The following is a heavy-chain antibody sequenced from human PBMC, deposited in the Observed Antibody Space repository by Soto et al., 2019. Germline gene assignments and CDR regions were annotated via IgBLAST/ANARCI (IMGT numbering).Heavy chain of an antibody. CDR1: GYSFTSYW. CDR2: IYPGDSDT. Sequence: RGESMKISCKGSGYSFTSYWIGWVRQMPGKGLEWMGTIYPGDSDTRYSPSFQGQVTISADKSISTAYLQWSSLKASDTAMYYCARAPYYYYDSSGYYGYGMDVWGQGTTVTVS. D-gene: IGHD3-22*01. J-gene: IGHJ6*02. CDR3: ARAPYYYYDSSGYYGYGMDV. V-gene: IGHV5-51*01.